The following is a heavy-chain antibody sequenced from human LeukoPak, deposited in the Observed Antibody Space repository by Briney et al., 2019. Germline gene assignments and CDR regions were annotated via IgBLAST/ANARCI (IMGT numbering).Heavy chain of an antibody. CDR2: MNPNSGNT. CDR1: GYTFTSYD. CDR3: ALLYGIIVGANPGTIAY. V-gene: IGHV1-8*03. D-gene: IGHD1-26*01. Sequence: ASVKVSCKASGYTFTSYDINWVRQATGQGLEWMGWMNPNSGNTGYAQKFQGRVTITRNTSISTAYMELSSLRSEDTAVYYCALLYGIIVGANPGTIAYWGQGTLVTVSS. J-gene: IGHJ4*02.